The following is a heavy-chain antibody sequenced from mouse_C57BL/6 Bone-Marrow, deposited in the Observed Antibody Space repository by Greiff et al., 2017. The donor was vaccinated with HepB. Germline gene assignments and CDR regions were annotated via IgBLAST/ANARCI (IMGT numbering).Heavy chain of an antibody. D-gene: IGHD1-1*01. Sequence: VQLQQSGAELVKPGASVKLSCTASGFNLKDYYMHWVKQRTEQGLEWIGRIDPEDGETKYDRKFQGKATLTADTSSNTAYLQRSSLTSEDTAVYYCAIYYYGNWDFDVWGTGTTVTVSS. CDR3: AIYYYGNWDFDV. CDR2: IDPEDGET. CDR1: GFNLKDYY. V-gene: IGHV14-2*01. J-gene: IGHJ1*03.